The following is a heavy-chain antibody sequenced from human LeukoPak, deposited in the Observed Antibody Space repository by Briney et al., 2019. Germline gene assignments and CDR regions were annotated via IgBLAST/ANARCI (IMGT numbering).Heavy chain of an antibody. V-gene: IGHV1-2*02. Sequence: ASVKVSCKASGYTFTGYYMHWVRQVPGQGLEWMGWINPNSGGTNYAQKFQGRVTMTRDTSISTAYMELSRLRSDDTAVYYCARANSGHYYYYYMDVWGKGTTVTVSS. CDR2: INPNSGGT. J-gene: IGHJ6*03. CDR1: GYTFTGYY. CDR3: ARANSGHYYYYYMDV. D-gene: IGHD6-19*01.